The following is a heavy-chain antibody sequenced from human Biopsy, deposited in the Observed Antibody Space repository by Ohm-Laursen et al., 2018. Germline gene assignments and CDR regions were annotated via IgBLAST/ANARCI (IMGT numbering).Heavy chain of an antibody. CDR2: NIPILGTG. J-gene: IGHJ1*01. CDR1: GGTFSNYG. V-gene: IGHV1-69*06. CDR3: ATKLTGYFHH. Sequence: GASVKVSCKAPGGTFSNYGVNWVRQAPGQGLEWLGGNIPILGTGNYALKFQDRVTVAADTSTSTATMELRSLRSDDTAVYYCATKLTGYFHHWGQGTLVIVSS. D-gene: IGHD3-9*01.